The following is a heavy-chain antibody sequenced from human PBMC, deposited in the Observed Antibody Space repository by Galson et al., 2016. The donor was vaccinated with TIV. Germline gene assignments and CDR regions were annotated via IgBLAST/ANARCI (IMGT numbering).Heavy chain of an antibody. CDR3: ASGVVAHTYYFYGMDV. J-gene: IGHJ6*02. Sequence: SLRLSCAASGFTFSSFGMHWVRQAPGKGLEWVALIRYDGSRRYYADSVKGRSTISRDDSKNTLYLQMNGLRCDDSAVYYCASGVVAHTYYFYGMDVWGQGATVTVSS. CDR2: IRYDGSRR. D-gene: IGHD2-15*01. CDR1: GFTFSSFG. V-gene: IGHV3-30*02.